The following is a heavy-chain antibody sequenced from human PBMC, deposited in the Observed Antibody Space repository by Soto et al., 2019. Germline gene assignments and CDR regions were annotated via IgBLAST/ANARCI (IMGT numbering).Heavy chain of an antibody. V-gene: IGHV3-23*01. CDR3: AKAHAVIQAPQFDY. D-gene: IGHD6-19*01. Sequence: GGSLRLSFAASGFTFSIYAMSWVLQAPGKGLEWVSAMRGSRASTYHADSLKGRLPIYRDNSKKTLYLQINSLRAEETAVYYCAKAHAVIQAPQFDYWGQGTLVTVSS. J-gene: IGHJ4*02. CDR1: GFTFSIYA. CDR2: MRGSRAST.